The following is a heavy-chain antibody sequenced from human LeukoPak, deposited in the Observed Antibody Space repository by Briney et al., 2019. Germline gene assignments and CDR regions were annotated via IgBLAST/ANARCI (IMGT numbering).Heavy chain of an antibody. V-gene: IGHV4-4*09. CDR1: GGSISSYY. Sequence: SETLSLTCTVSGGSISSYYWSRIRQPPGKGLEWIGYIYTSGSTNYNPSLKSRVTISVDTSKNQFSLKLSSVTAADTAVYYCARHASCSGGSCFPDYWGQGTLVTVSS. CDR2: IYTSGST. CDR3: ARHASCSGGSCFPDY. D-gene: IGHD2-15*01. J-gene: IGHJ4*02.